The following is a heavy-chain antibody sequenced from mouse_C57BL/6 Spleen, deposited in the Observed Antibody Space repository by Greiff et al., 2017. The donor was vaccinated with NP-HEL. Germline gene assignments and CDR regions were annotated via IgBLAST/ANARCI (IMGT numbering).Heavy chain of an antibody. Sequence: EVMLVESGGGLVKPGGSLKLSCAASGFTFSSYTMSWVRQTPEKRLEWVATISGGGGNTYYPDSVKGRFTISRDNAKNTLYLQMSSLRYEDTALYYCARRGFSSTYAMDYWGQGTSVTVSS. CDR3: ARRGFSSTYAMDY. J-gene: IGHJ4*01. D-gene: IGHD1-1*01. CDR1: GFTFSSYT. V-gene: IGHV5-9*01. CDR2: ISGGGGNT.